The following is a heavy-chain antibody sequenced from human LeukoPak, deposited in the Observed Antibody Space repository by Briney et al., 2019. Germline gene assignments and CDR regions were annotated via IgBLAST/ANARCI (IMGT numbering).Heavy chain of an antibody. CDR1: GFTFSSYE. D-gene: IGHD2-15*01. J-gene: IGHJ4*02. Sequence: GGSLRLSCAASGFTFSSYEMNWVRQAPGKGLEWVSYISSSGSTIYYADSVKGRFTISRDNVKNSLYLQMNSLRAEDTAVYYCAAHYCSGGSCYLNWGQGTLVTVSS. CDR2: ISSSGSTI. V-gene: IGHV3-48*03. CDR3: AAHYCSGGSCYLN.